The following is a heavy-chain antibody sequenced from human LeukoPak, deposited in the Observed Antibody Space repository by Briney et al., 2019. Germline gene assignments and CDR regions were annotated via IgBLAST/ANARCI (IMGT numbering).Heavy chain of an antibody. D-gene: IGHD5-18*01. CDR3: ATEFRDTAMVNWFDP. Sequence: ASGKVSCKVSGYTLTELSMHWVRQAPGKGLEWMGGFDPEDGETIYAQKFQGRVTMTEDTSTDTAYMELSSLRSEDTAVYYCATEFRDTAMVNWFDPWGQGTLVTVSS. CDR1: GYTLTELS. J-gene: IGHJ5*02. CDR2: FDPEDGET. V-gene: IGHV1-24*01.